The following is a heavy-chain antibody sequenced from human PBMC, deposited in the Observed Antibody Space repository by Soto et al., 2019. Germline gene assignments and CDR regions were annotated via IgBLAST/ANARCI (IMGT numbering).Heavy chain of an antibody. CDR2: IYYSGST. J-gene: IGHJ6*02. D-gene: IGHD1-26*01. CDR3: ARDRWELLRGYYYGMDV. Sequence: PSETLSLTCPVSGGSISSGGYCWSWIRQHPGKGLEWIGYIYYSGSTYYNPSLKSRVTISVDTSKNQFSLKLSSVTAADTAVYYCARDRWELLRGYYYGMDVWGQGTTVTVS. CDR1: GGSISSGGYC. V-gene: IGHV4-31*03.